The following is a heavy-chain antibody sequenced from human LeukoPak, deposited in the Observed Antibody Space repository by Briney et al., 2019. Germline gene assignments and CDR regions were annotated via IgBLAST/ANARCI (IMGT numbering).Heavy chain of an antibody. J-gene: IGHJ3*02. CDR3: ARDGHRRYHYDSSGREDAFDI. Sequence: ASVKVSCKASGGTFNNYGISWVRQAPGQGLEWMGWISAYNGHTKCAQKVQGRVTMTRDTSTSTAYMELRSLRSDDTAVYYCARDGHRRYHYDSSGREDAFDIWGQGTMVTVSS. V-gene: IGHV1-18*01. D-gene: IGHD3-22*01. CDR2: ISAYNGHT. CDR1: GGTFNNYG.